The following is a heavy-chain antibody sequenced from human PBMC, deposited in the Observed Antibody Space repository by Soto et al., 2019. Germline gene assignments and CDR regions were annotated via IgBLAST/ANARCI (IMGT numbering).Heavy chain of an antibody. V-gene: IGHV3-21*01. J-gene: IGHJ3*02. CDR1: GFTFSSYS. D-gene: IGHD6-25*01. CDR3: ARAGRLAADAFDI. Sequence: EVQLVESGGGLVKPGGSLRLSCAASGFTFSSYSMNWVRQAPGKGLEWVSSISSSSSYIYYADSVKGRFTISRDNAKNSLYLQMNSLRAEDTAVYYCARAGRLAADAFDIWGQGTMVTVSS. CDR2: ISSSSSYI.